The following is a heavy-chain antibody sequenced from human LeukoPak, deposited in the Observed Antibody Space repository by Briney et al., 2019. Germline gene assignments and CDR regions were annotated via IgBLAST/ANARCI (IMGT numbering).Heavy chain of an antibody. V-gene: IGHV4-39*01. D-gene: IGHD2-2*02. Sequence: SETLSLTCTVSGGSISSSSYYWGWIRQPPGKGLEWIGSIYYSGSTYYNPSLKSRVTISVDTSKNQFSLKLSSVTAADTAVYYCARHEGRGDIVVVPAAITFDYWGQGTLVTVSS. J-gene: IGHJ4*02. CDR2: IYYSGST. CDR1: GGSISSSSYY. CDR3: ARHEGRGDIVVVPAAITFDY.